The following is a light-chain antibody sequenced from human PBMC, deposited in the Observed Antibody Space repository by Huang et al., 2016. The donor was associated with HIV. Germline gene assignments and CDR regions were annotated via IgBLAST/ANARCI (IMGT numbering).Light chain of an antibody. V-gene: IGKV3-20*01. CDR2: ATS. J-gene: IGKJ4*01. Sequence: EIVLTQSPGTLSLSPGERATLSCRAGQTISSKYLAWYQQKRGPPPRLLIYATSSRATGIPDRFSGSGSGTDVTLTISRLEPEDFAVYYCQQYNDSPVTFGGGTKVEIK. CDR1: QTISSKY. CDR3: QQYNDSPVT.